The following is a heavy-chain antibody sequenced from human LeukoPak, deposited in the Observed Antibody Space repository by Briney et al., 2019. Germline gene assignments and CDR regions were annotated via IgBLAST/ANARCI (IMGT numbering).Heavy chain of an antibody. Sequence: GASVKVSCKASGGTFSSYAISWVRQAPGQGLEWMGGIIPIFGTANYAQKFQGRVTITADKSTSTAYMELSSLRSEDTAVYYCAGSGDYDYYYYYMDVWGKGTTVTVSS. CDR3: AGSGDYDYYYYYMDV. D-gene: IGHD3-22*01. V-gene: IGHV1-69*06. J-gene: IGHJ6*03. CDR1: GGTFSSYA. CDR2: IIPIFGTA.